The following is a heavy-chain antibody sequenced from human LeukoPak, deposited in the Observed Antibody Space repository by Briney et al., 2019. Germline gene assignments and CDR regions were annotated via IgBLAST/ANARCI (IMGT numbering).Heavy chain of an antibody. CDR1: GGSISSGGYY. D-gene: IGHD1-26*01. Sequence: PSETLSLTCTVSGGSISSGGYYWSWIRQPPGKGLEWIGYIYHSGSTYYNPSLKSRVTISVDTSKNQFSLKLSSVTAADTAVYYCARGYSGSYLYFDYWGQGTLVTVSS. CDR2: IYHSGST. V-gene: IGHV4-30-2*01. J-gene: IGHJ4*02. CDR3: ARGYSGSYLYFDY.